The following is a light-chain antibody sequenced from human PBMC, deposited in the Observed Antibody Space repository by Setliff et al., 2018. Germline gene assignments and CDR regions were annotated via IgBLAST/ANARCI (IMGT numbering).Light chain of an antibody. V-gene: IGLV2-14*03. CDR2: DVS. J-gene: IGLJ1*01. Sequence: PQESITISCTGTSSDVGGYNYVSWYQQHPDKAPKLMIFDVSNRPSGVSNRFSGSKSGNTASLTISGLQAEDEADYYCSSYTSSSTQVFGTGTKVTVL. CDR3: SSYTSSSTQV. CDR1: SSDVGGYNY.